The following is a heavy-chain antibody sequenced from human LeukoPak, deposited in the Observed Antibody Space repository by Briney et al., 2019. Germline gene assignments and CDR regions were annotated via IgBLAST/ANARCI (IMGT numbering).Heavy chain of an antibody. CDR3: ARHRRSAAAGSRWFDP. V-gene: IGHV4-34*01. J-gene: IGHJ5*02. CDR2: INHSGST. D-gene: IGHD6-13*01. Sequence: GSLRLSCAASGFIFSSYTMNWVRQPPGKGLEWIGEINHSGSTNYNPSLKSRVTISVDTSKNQFSLKLSSVTAADTAVYYCARHRRSAAAGSRWFDPWGQGTLVTVSS. CDR1: GFIFSSYT.